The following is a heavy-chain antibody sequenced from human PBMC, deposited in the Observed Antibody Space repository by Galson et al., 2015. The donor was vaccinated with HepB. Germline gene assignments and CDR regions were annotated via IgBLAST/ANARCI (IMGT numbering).Heavy chain of an antibody. CDR3: ARALRYSSSWYEGY. V-gene: IGHV1-3*01. Sequence: SVKVSCKASGYTLTSYAMHWVRQAPGQGPEWMGWINAGNGDTKYSQKFQGRVTITRDTSASTAYMELSSLRSEDTAVYYCARALRYSSSWYEGYWGQGTLVTVSS. J-gene: IGHJ4*02. D-gene: IGHD6-13*01. CDR1: GYTLTSYA. CDR2: INAGNGDT.